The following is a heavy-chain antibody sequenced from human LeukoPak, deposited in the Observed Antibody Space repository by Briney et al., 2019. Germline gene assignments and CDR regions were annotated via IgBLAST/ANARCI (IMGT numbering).Heavy chain of an antibody. CDR3: ARREGSDYDSSGYLDY. V-gene: IGHV1-46*01. CDR2: INPSGGST. D-gene: IGHD3-22*01. CDR1: GYTFTSYY. Sequence: GASVKVSCKASGYTFTSYYMHWVRQAPGQALEWMGIINPSGGSTSYAQKFQGRVTMTRDTSTSTVYMELSSLRSEDTAVYYCARREGSDYDSSGYLDYWGQGTLVTVSS. J-gene: IGHJ4*02.